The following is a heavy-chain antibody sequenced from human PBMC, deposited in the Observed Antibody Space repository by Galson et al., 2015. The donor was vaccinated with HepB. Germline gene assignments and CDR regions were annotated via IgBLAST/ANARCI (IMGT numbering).Heavy chain of an antibody. CDR2: ISGSGGST. V-gene: IGHV3-23*01. CDR1: GFTFSGYA. D-gene: IGHD2/OR15-2a*01. Sequence: SLRLSCAASGFTFSGYAMSWVRQAPGKGLEWVSGISGSGGSTYYANSVKGRFTISRDNSKNTLYLQMNSLRTEDTAVYYCANFFPPGSLDAFDIWGQGTMGPLPS. J-gene: IGHJ3*02. CDR3: ANFFPPGSLDAFDI.